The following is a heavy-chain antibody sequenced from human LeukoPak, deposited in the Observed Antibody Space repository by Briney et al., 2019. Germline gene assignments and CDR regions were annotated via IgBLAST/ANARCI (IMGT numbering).Heavy chain of an antibody. V-gene: IGHV1-18*04. CDR3: ARDRRLDYQLPADN. Sequence: ASVKVSCKASGYTFTGHYMHWVRQAPGQGLEWMGWISGYNAYTHYAQKLQGRVTMTTDTSTSTAYMELRSLRSDDTAVYYCARDRRLDYQLPADNWGQGTLVTVSS. D-gene: IGHD2-2*01. CDR1: GYTFTGHY. CDR2: ISGYNAYT. J-gene: IGHJ4*02.